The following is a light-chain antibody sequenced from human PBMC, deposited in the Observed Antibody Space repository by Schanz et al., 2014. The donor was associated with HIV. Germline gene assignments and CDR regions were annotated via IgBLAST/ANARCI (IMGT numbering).Light chain of an antibody. Sequence: EIVLTQSPDTLSLSPGERATLSCGASQRLSSAYLAWYQQKRDQPPRLVIYATSTRAVGIPARFSGSGSGTEFTLTISSLQSEDFAVYYCQQYNNWPRTFGPGTKVDIK. CDR2: ATS. CDR1: QRLSSAY. CDR3: QQYNNWPRT. J-gene: IGKJ3*01. V-gene: IGKV3D-15*01.